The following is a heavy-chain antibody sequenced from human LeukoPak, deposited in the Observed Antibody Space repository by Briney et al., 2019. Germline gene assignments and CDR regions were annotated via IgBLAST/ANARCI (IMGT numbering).Heavy chain of an antibody. D-gene: IGHD6-19*01. CDR2: IRYDGSNK. CDR1: QFTFNKYG. J-gene: IGHJ5*02. Sequence: SGGSLRLSCATSQFTFNKYGMHWVRQAPGKGLEWVAFIRYDGSNKYYADSVKGRFTISRDNSKNTLYLQMNSLRAEDTAVYYCAKDLYSSGWPNWFDPWGQGTLVTVSS. CDR3: AKDLYSSGWPNWFDP. V-gene: IGHV3-30*02.